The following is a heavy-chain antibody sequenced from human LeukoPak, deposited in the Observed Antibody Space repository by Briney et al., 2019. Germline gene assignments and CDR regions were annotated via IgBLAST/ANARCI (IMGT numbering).Heavy chain of an antibody. CDR2: ISGTSGST. Sequence: TGGSLRLSCAASGFTFSSYAMSWVRQAPGKGLEWVSSISGTSGSTFYADSVQGRFTISRDNSKNTLYLQMNSLRAEDTAVYYCAKVPFDWISSTKYYYYMDVWGKGTTVTVS. D-gene: IGHD3-9*01. CDR1: GFTFSSYA. CDR3: AKVPFDWISSTKYYYYMDV. J-gene: IGHJ6*03. V-gene: IGHV3-23*01.